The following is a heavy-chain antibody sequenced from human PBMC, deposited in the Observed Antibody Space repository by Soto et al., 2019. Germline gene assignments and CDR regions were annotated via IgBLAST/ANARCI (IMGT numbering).Heavy chain of an antibody. D-gene: IGHD3-22*01. J-gene: IGHJ4*02. V-gene: IGHV1-18*01. CDR3: AREVDSSGYYYFDY. Sequence: GASVKVSCKASGYTFTIYGIIWVRQAPGQGLEWMGWISAYNGNTNYAQKLQGRVTMTTDTSTSTAYMELRSLRSDDTAVYYCAREVDSSGYYYFDYWGQGTLVTVSS. CDR2: ISAYNGNT. CDR1: GYTFTIYG.